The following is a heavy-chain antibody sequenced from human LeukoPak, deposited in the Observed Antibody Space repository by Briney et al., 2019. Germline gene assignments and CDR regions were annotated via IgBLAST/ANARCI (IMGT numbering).Heavy chain of an antibody. V-gene: IGHV4-4*02. D-gene: IGHD2/OR15-2a*01. Sequence: PSGTLSLTCAVSGGSISSSNWWSWVRQPPGKGLEWIGEIYHSGSTNYNPSLKSRVTISVDKSKNQFSLKLSSATAADTAVYYCASSPSFTYYYGMDVWGQGTTVTVSS. CDR1: GGSISSSNW. J-gene: IGHJ6*02. CDR3: ASSPSFTYYYGMDV. CDR2: IYHSGST.